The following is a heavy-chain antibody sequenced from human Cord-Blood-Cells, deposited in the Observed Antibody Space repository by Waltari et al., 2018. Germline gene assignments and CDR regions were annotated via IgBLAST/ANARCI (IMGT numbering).Heavy chain of an antibody. CDR3: ARLVKYYYGSGSYAFDI. CDR1: GGSISSYY. V-gene: IGHV4-59*08. J-gene: IGHJ3*02. D-gene: IGHD3-10*01. Sequence: QVQLQESGPGLVKPSETLSLTCTVSGGSISSYYWSWIRQPPGKGLEWIGYIYYSGSTNYNPSLKSRVTIPVDTSKNQFSLKLSSVTAADTAVYYCARLVKYYYGSGSYAFDIWGQGTMVTVSS. CDR2: IYYSGST.